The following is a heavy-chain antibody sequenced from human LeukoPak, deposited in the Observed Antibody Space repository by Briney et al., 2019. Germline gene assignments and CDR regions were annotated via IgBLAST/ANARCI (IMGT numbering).Heavy chain of an antibody. D-gene: IGHD4-11*01. CDR1: GFTFSSTS. CDR2: ISSSSSNI. V-gene: IGHV3-21*01. J-gene: IGHJ3*02. CDR3: ARGTVRPGAFDI. Sequence: GGSLRLSCAASGFTFSSTSRSWGRQAPGKGLEWVSSISSSSSNIYYADSVKGRFTISRDNAKNSLYLQMNSLRAEDTAVYYCARGTVRPGAFDIWGQGTMVTVSS.